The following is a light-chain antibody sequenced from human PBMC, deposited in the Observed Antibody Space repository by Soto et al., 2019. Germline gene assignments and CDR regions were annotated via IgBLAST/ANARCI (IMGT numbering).Light chain of an antibody. CDR2: GAS. CDR1: QSVGGD. V-gene: IGKV3-15*01. J-gene: IGKJ4*01. Sequence: VMTQSPATLSVSPGERATLSCRASQSVGGDLAWYQQKPGQAPRLLIYGASSRAPGIPDRFSGSGSGTEFTLTISSLQSEDSAVYYCQQYENWPQLTFGGGTKVDI. CDR3: QQYENWPQLT.